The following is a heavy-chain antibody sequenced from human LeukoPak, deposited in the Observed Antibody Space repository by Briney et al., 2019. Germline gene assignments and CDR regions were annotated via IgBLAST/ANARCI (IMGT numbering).Heavy chain of an antibody. CDR2: IYYSGST. CDR1: GGSISSSSYY. CDR3: ARGQQQWLVREYYFDY. Sequence: SETLSLTCTVSGGSISSSSYYWSWIRQPPGKGLEWIGYIYYSGSTNYNPSLKSRVTISVDTSKNQFSLKLSSVTAADTAVYYCARGQQQWLVREYYFDYWGQGTLVTVSS. D-gene: IGHD6-19*01. V-gene: IGHV4-61*01. J-gene: IGHJ4*02.